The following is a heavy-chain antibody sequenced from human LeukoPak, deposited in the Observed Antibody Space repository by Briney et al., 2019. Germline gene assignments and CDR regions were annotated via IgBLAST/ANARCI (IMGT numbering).Heavy chain of an antibody. CDR3: ARAVYGDFVNNWFDP. D-gene: IGHD4-17*01. Sequence: GGSLRLSCAASGFTFSSYATSWVRQAPGKGLEWVSGIFGSGGNTYYADSVKGRFTISRDNSKNTLYLQMNSLRVEDTAIYYCARAVYGDFVNNWFDPWGQGTLVTVSS. CDR1: GFTFSSYA. CDR2: IFGSGGNT. J-gene: IGHJ5*02. V-gene: IGHV3-23*01.